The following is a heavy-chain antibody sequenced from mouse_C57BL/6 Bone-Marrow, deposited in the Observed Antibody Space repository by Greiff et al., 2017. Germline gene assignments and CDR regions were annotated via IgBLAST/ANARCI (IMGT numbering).Heavy chain of an antibody. Sequence: VMLVESGAELARPGASVKLSCKASGYTFTSYGISWVKQRTGQGLEWIGEIYPRSGNTYYNEKFKGKATLTADKSSSTAYMELRSLTSEDSAVYFCALYYYGSRDYWGQGTTLTVSS. J-gene: IGHJ2*01. CDR1: GYTFTSYG. V-gene: IGHV1-81*01. CDR3: ALYYYGSRDY. D-gene: IGHD1-1*01. CDR2: IYPRSGNT.